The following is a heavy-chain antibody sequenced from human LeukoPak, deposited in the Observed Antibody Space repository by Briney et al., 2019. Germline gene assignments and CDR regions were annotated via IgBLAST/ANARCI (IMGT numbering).Heavy chain of an antibody. D-gene: IGHD7-27*01. Sequence: GGSLRLSCAASGFTFSNYWMSWVRQAPGKGLEWVANIKEDGSEKYYVDSVKGRFTISRDNARNPLYRQRNSLRAEDRAAYYWWGRRPLGFWGQGTLGPGSS. J-gene: IGHJ4*02. CDR1: GFTFSNYW. CDR3: WGRRPLGF. V-gene: IGHV3-7*01. CDR2: IKEDGSEK.